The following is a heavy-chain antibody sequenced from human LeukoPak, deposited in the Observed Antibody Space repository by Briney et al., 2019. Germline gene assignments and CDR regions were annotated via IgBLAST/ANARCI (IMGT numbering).Heavy chain of an antibody. V-gene: IGHV3-23*01. J-gene: IGHJ4*02. CDR2: ISGSGGST. CDR3: AKDSGSGSYY. CDR1: GFTFSSYA. D-gene: IGHD3-10*01. Sequence: PGGSLRLSCAASGFTFSSYAMSWVRQAPGKGLEWVSAISGSGGSTYYADSVKGRFTISRDNSENTLYPQMNSLRAEDTAVYYCAKDSGSGSYYWGQGTLVTVSS.